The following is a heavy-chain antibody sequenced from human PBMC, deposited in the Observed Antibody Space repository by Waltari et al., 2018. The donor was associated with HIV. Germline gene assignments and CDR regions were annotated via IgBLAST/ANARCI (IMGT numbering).Heavy chain of an antibody. CDR2: VYSEGST. Sequence: VRLVESGGGLVRPGGALRLSCTVSGFTVGNSSMTWVRHDSGEGLEWGSTVYSEGSTGYADSVQCRFITYRDTSKNILHLLMDSLRVDDTAVYYCAREVFYYDNSGHPGWFDPWGQGTLVAVSS. CDR1: GFTVGNSS. V-gene: IGHV3-66*01. J-gene: IGHJ5*02. D-gene: IGHD3-22*01. CDR3: AREVFYYDNSGHPGWFDP.